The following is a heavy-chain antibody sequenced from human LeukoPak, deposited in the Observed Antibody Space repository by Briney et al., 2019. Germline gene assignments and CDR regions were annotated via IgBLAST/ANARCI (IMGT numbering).Heavy chain of an antibody. Sequence: PSETLSLTCTVSGGSISSSSYYWGWIRQPPGKGLEWIGGIYYSGSTYYNPSLKSRVTISVDTSKNQFSLKLSSVTAADTAVYYCARSISSFLFYFDYWGQGTLVTVSS. V-gene: IGHV4-39*01. J-gene: IGHJ4*02. CDR3: ARSISSFLFYFDY. CDR2: IYYSGST. CDR1: GGSISSSSYY. D-gene: IGHD2/OR15-2a*01.